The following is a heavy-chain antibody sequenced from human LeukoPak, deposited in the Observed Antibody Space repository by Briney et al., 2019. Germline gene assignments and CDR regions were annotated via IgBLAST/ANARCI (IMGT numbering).Heavy chain of an antibody. J-gene: IGHJ3*02. CDR2: ISHDGSNK. V-gene: IGHV3-30*18. Sequence: GRSLRLSCAASGFTFSNYGMHRVRQAPGKGLEWVALISHDGSNKYYTDSVKGRFTISRDNSKNTLYLQMNSLRAEDTAVYYCAKDYCGGECYDAFDIWGQGTMATVSS. CDR3: AKDYCGGECYDAFDI. D-gene: IGHD2-21*01. CDR1: GFTFSNYG.